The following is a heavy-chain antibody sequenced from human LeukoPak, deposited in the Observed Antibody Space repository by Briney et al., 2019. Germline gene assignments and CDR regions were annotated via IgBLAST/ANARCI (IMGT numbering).Heavy chain of an antibody. CDR2: TNPTSGGT. Sequence: SVTPSCKASGYTFTDYYIHCERQAPEHWLEWMGWTNPTSGGTKYAQKFQGRVTMTRDTSISTAYMDLSRLRSDDTAVYYCARRIVGALYYFDYWGQGTLVTVSS. CDR3: ARRIVGALYYFDY. V-gene: IGHV1-2*02. D-gene: IGHD1-26*01. CDR1: GYTFTDYY. J-gene: IGHJ4*02.